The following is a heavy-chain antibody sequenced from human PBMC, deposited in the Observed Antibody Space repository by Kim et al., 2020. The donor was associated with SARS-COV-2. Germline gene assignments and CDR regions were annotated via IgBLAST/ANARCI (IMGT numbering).Heavy chain of an antibody. Sequence: AHYAQEFQGRVTITADESTSTAYMELSSLRSEDTAVYYCARGITTLDFDYWGQGTLVTVSS. V-gene: IGHV1-69*01. J-gene: IGHJ4*02. CDR2: A. CDR3: ARGITTLDFDY. D-gene: IGHD3-16*01.